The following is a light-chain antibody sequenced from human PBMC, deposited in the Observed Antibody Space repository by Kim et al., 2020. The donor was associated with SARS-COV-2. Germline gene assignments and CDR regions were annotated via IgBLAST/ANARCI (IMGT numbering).Light chain of an antibody. CDR1: QSISGIY. Sequence: SPGERATLSCRASQSISGIYLAWYQQKPGQAPSLLIYDAYSRATGIPDRFSGSGSGTDFTLTITRLEPEDFAVYYCQQYGSSPNTFGGGTRVEIK. J-gene: IGKJ4*01. V-gene: IGKV3-20*01. CDR2: DAY. CDR3: QQYGSSPNT.